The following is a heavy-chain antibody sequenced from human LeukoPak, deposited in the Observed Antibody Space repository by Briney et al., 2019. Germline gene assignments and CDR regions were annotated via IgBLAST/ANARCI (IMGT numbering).Heavy chain of an antibody. J-gene: IGHJ5*02. Sequence: ASVKVSCKASGYTFTSYDINWVRQAPGQGLEWMGWINTNTGNPTYAQGFTGRFVFSLDTSVSTAYLQISSLKAEDTAVYYCVSSGYYPPAKRFDPWGQGTLVTVSS. V-gene: IGHV7-4-1*02. CDR1: GYTFTSYD. CDR2: INTNTGNP. CDR3: VSSGYYPPAKRFDP. D-gene: IGHD3-22*01.